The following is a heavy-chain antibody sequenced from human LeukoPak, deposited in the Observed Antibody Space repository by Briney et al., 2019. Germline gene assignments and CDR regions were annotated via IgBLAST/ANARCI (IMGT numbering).Heavy chain of an antibody. Sequence: GASVKVSCKASGYTFTNYAMHWVRQAPGQRLEWMGWINAGNGNTKYSQKFQGRVTIRRDTYASTAYMELSSLRSDDTAVYFCARAPISNYYDSSGYPTDFWGQGTMVTVSS. V-gene: IGHV1-3*01. D-gene: IGHD3-22*01. CDR1: GYTFTNYA. J-gene: IGHJ3*01. CDR2: INAGNGNT. CDR3: ARAPISNYYDSSGYPTDF.